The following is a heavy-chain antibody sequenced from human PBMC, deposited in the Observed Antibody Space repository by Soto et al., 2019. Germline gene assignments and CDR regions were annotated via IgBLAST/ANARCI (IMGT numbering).Heavy chain of an antibody. CDR3: ARIGPYSGSYPDAFDI. V-gene: IGHV1-69*13. Sequence: VASVKVSCKASGGTFSSYAISWVRQAPGQGLEWMGGIIPIFGTANYAQKFQGRVTITADESTSTAYMELSSLRSEDTAVYYCARIGPYSGSYPDAFDIWGQGTMVTVSS. CDR2: IIPIFGTA. CDR1: GGTFSSYA. D-gene: IGHD1-26*01. J-gene: IGHJ3*02.